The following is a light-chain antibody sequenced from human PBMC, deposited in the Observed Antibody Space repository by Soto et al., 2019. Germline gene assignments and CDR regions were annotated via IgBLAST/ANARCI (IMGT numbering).Light chain of an antibody. J-gene: IGLJ1*01. Sequence: QLVLTQPPSVSGAPGQRVTISCTGSSSNIGAGYDVHWYQQLPGTAPKLLIYGNSNRPSGVPDRFSGSKSGTSASLAITGLQAEDEADYYCQSYDSSLRGGVFGTGTKVTVL. V-gene: IGLV1-40*01. CDR2: GNS. CDR3: QSYDSSLRGGV. CDR1: SSNIGAGYD.